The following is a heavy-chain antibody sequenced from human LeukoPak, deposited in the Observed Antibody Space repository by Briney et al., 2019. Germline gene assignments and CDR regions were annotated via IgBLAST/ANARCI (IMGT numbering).Heavy chain of an antibody. D-gene: IGHD6-13*01. V-gene: IGHV4-30-2*01. Sequence: SQTLSLTCTVSGGSISSGGYYWSWIRQPPGKGLEWIGYIYHSGSTYYNPSLKSRVTIPVDRSKNQFSLKLSSVTAVDTAVYYCASGSSWYGSYFDYWGQGTLVTVSS. CDR2: IYHSGST. CDR1: GGSISSGGYY. J-gene: IGHJ4*02. CDR3: ASGSSWYGSYFDY.